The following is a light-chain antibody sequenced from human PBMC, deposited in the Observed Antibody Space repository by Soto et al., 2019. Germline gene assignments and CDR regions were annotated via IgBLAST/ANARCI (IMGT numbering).Light chain of an antibody. V-gene: IGKV1-39*01. CDR1: QSIYIY. CDR2: AAS. Sequence: DLHMTQSPSSLSASIGDRVTITWGARQSIYIYLKWYQQTPGKAPKLLIYAASSLQRGVPSTFSGGGSGTDFTLTISSLQHEDFATYYCQQSYSSITFGQGTRLEIK. CDR3: QQSYSSIT. J-gene: IGKJ5*01.